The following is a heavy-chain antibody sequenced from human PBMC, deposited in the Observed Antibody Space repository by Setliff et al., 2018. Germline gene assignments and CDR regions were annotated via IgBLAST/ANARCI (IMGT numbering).Heavy chain of an antibody. CDR3: RQAVVGRDVFEI. J-gene: IGHJ3*02. CDR2: INHSGSG. Sequence: PSETLSLTCSVYGGSFNTYYWSWICQPPGKGLEWFGEINHSGSGDYNPSFKSRVTISVDTSKKQFSLKLTSVTAADTALYYCRQAVVGRDVFEIWGQGTVVTVSS. D-gene: IGHD1-1*01. CDR1: GGSFNTYY. V-gene: IGHV4-34*01.